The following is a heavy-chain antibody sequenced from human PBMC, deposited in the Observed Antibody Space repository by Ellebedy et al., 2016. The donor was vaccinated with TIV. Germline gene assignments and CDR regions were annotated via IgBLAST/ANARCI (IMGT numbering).Heavy chain of an antibody. CDR2: IYYSGSA. CDR1: GGSIRSYY. V-gene: IGHV4-59*01. D-gene: IGHD5-18*01. Sequence: GSLRLSCTVSGGSIRSYYCSWIRQPPGKGLEWIGYIYYSGSANYNPSLKSRVTISVDTSKNQVSLKLTSVTAADTAVYYCARGPSSGYTYGWGQGTLVTVSS. CDR3: ARGPSSGYTYG. J-gene: IGHJ4*02.